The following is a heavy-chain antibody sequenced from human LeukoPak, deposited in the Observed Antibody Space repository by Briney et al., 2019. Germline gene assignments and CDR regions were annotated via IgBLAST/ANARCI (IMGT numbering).Heavy chain of an antibody. Sequence: GGSLRLSCAASGFTFSSYSMNYVRQAPGKALEWVSSISSSSSYIYYADSVKGRFTISRDNAKTSLYLQMNSLRAEDTAVYYCARDSDWDDAFDIWGQGTMVTVSS. J-gene: IGHJ3*02. CDR2: ISSSSSYI. CDR3: ARDSDWDDAFDI. CDR1: GFTFSSYS. D-gene: IGHD3-9*01. V-gene: IGHV3-21*01.